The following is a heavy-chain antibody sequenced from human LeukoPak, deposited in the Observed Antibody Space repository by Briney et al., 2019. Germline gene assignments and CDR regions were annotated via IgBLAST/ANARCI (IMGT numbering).Heavy chain of an antibody. D-gene: IGHD4-17*01. CDR1: GFTFSSYE. CDR2: ISSSGSTI. Sequence: GGSLRLSCAASGFTFSSYEMNWVRQAPGKGLEWVSYISSSGSTIYYADSVKGQFTISRDNSKNTLYLQMNSLRAEDTAVYYCANSPQSTVTTYYYYYMDVWGKGTTVTVSS. J-gene: IGHJ6*03. CDR3: ANSPQSTVTTYYYYYMDV. V-gene: IGHV3-48*03.